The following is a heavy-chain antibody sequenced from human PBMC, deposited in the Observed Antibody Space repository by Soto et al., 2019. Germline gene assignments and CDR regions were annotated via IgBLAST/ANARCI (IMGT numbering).Heavy chain of an antibody. D-gene: IGHD1-26*01. V-gene: IGHV3-33*01. Sequence: QVQLVESGGGVVQPGRSLRLSCAASGFTFSSYGMHWVRQAPGKGLEWVAVIWYDGSNKYYADSVKGRFTISRDNSKNTLYLQMNSLRAEDTAVYYFARGRGVGAPHLDYWGQGTLVTVSS. CDR2: IWYDGSNK. CDR3: ARGRGVGAPHLDY. CDR1: GFTFSSYG. J-gene: IGHJ4*02.